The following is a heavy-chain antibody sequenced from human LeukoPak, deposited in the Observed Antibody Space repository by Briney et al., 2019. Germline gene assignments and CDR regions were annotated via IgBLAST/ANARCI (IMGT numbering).Heavy chain of an antibody. CDR2: IYYSGYT. CDR1: GGSISSYY. Sequence: PSETLSLTCTVSGGSISSYYWSWIRQPPGKGLKWIGDIYYSGYTTYSPSLRSRVTISVDTSKNQFSLKLSSVTAADTAVYYCARETSQKGAHYMDVWGKGTTITISS. J-gene: IGHJ6*03. D-gene: IGHD3-16*01. CDR3: ARETSQKGAHYMDV. V-gene: IGHV4-59*01.